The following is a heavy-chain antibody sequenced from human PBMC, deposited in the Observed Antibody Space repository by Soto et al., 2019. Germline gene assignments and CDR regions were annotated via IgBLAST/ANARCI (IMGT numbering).Heavy chain of an antibody. CDR2: IYYSGST. V-gene: IGHV4-59*08. CDR1: GGSIRSYY. D-gene: IGHD1-26*01. CDR3: ARQGGLFDP. Sequence: QVQLQESGPELVKPSETLSLTCTVSGGSIRSYYWSWIRQPPGKGLEWIGSIYYSGSTNYKPSLKSRVTISVDTSKNQFSLKLNSVTAADTAVYYCARQGGLFDPWGQGTLVTVSS. J-gene: IGHJ5*02.